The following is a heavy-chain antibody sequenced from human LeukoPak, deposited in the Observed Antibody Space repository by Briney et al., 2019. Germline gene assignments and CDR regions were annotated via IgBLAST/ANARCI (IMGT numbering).Heavy chain of an antibody. J-gene: IGHJ4*02. V-gene: IGHV3-53*01. Sequence: PGGSLRLSCAASGFTFSSYAMNWVRQAPGKGPEWVSVIYSGGSTNYADSVKGRFTISRDNSKNTLYLRMNSLRAEDTAVYYCARDRSGSYFGNFDYWGQGTLVTVSS. CDR3: ARDRSGSYFGNFDY. D-gene: IGHD1-26*01. CDR1: GFTFSSYA. CDR2: IYSGGST.